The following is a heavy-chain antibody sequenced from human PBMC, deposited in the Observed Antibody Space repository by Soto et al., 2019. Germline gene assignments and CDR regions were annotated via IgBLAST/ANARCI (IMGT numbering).Heavy chain of an antibody. J-gene: IGHJ4*02. CDR3: ARHGITMVRVYY. CDR1: GGSISSSSYY. V-gene: IGHV4-39*01. CDR2: IYYSGST. D-gene: IGHD3-10*01. Sequence: QLQLQESGPGLVKPSETLSLTCTVSGGSISSSSYYWGWIRQPPGQGLEWIGSIYYSGSTYYNPSLKSRVTISVDTSKNQFSLKLSSVTAADTAVYYCARHGITMVRVYYWGQGTLVTVSS.